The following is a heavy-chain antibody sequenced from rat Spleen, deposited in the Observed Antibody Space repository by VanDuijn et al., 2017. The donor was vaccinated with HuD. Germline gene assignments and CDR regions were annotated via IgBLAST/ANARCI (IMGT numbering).Heavy chain of an antibody. CDR3: ARHEDYYGSMDA. CDR2: ISYDGSST. D-gene: IGHD1-1*01. Sequence: EVQLVESGGGLVQPGRSLKLSCAASGFTFSDYYMAWVRQAPTKGLEWVATISYDGSSTYYRDSVKGRFTISRDNAKSTLYLQMDSLRSEDTASYYCARHEDYYGSMDAWGQGASVTVSS. J-gene: IGHJ4*01. V-gene: IGHV5-7*01. CDR1: GFTFSDYY.